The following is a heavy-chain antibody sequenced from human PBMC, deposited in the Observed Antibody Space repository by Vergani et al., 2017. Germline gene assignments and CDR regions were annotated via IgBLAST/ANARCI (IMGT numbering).Heavy chain of an antibody. CDR2: IYYSGST. Sequence: QVQLQESGPGLVKPSETLSLTCTVSGGSISSYYWSWIRQPPGKGLEWIGYIYYSGSTNYNPSLKSRVTISVDTSKNQFSLKLSSVTAADTAVYYCARDKLSSQGGWFDPWGQGTLVTVSS. D-gene: IGHD6-13*01. CDR1: GGSISSYY. J-gene: IGHJ5*02. CDR3: ARDKLSSQGGWFDP. V-gene: IGHV4-59*01.